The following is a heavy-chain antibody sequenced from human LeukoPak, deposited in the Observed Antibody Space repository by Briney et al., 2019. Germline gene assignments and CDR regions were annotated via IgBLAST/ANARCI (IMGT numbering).Heavy chain of an antibody. CDR3: ARLVGDQVDY. Sequence: SETLSLTCTVSGGSISGGYWSWIRQPAGKGLEWIGRILSSANPSYNPSLKSRVTMSVDTSKNQFSLKLSSVTAADTAVYYRARLVGDQVDYWGQGTLVTVSS. J-gene: IGHJ4*02. V-gene: IGHV4-4*07. CDR2: ILSSANP. CDR1: GGSISGGY. D-gene: IGHD2-15*01.